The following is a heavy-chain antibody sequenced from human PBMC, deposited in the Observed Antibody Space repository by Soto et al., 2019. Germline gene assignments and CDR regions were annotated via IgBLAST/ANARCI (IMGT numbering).Heavy chain of an antibody. CDR2: ISTSKGDT. J-gene: IGHJ4*02. Sequence: QVQMVQSGPEVKKPGASVKVSCKTSGYTLTSYGVAWGRQATGQGLEWMGWISTSKGDTTYAQKFQGRVTMTTDTSTSTAYMELSSLRSDDTGVYYCATRSPAFDFWGQGTLVTVSS. CDR3: ATRSPAFDF. CDR1: GYTLTSYG. V-gene: IGHV1-18*01.